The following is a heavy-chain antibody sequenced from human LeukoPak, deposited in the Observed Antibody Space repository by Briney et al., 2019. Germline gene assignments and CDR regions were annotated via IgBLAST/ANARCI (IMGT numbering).Heavy chain of an antibody. J-gene: IGHJ1*01. Sequence: GGSLRLSCAASGFTFSSYWMSWVRQALGKGLEWVANIKQDGSEKYYVDSVKGRFTISRDNAKNSLYLQMNSLRAEDTAVYYCASPAAAGTEAEYFQHWGQGTLVTVSS. CDR3: ASPAAAGTEAEYFQH. V-gene: IGHV3-7*01. D-gene: IGHD6-13*01. CDR2: IKQDGSEK. CDR1: GFTFSSYW.